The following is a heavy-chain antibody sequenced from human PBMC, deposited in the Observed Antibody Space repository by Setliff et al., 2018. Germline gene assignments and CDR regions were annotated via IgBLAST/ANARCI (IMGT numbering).Heavy chain of an antibody. Sequence: SETLSLTCAVYGGSFSTYFWSWIRQPPGKGLEWIGEINHGGTTNYSPSLKNRVTISVDTSKNQLSLKLRSVIAADTAMYYCRFWSGYYKNDYWGQGTLVTVSS. V-gene: IGHV4-34*01. CDR2: INHGGTT. CDR1: GGSFSTYF. CDR3: RFWSGYYKNDY. J-gene: IGHJ4*02. D-gene: IGHD3-3*01.